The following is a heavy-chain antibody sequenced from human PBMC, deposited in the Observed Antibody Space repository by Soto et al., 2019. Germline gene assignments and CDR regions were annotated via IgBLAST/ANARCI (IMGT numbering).Heavy chain of an antibody. CDR1: AFTISSHD. CDR2: IRGTGGT. V-gene: IGHV3-23*01. CDR3: ARGNAIGWNYLDY. J-gene: IGHJ4*02. D-gene: IGHD2-21*01. Sequence: EVQLLESGGGLVQPGGTLRLSCAASAFTISSHDMSWVRQAPGKGLEWVSAIRGTGGTYYADSVRGRFTISSDNSRNTLYLQMNSLRAEDTAVYYCARGNAIGWNYLDYWAQGALVTVSS.